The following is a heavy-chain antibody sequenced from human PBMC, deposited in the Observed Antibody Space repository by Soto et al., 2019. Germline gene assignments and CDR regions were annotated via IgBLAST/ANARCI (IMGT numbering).Heavy chain of an antibody. CDR1: GGSISSYY. Sequence: SETLSLTCTVSGGSISSYYWSWIRQPPGKGLEWIGYMYHSGSTYYNSSLKSRVTISIDRSKNQFSLKLSSVTAADTAVYYCARVPAYWGQGILVTVSS. J-gene: IGHJ4*02. V-gene: IGHV4-59*12. CDR3: ARVPAY. CDR2: MYHSGST. D-gene: IGHD2-2*01.